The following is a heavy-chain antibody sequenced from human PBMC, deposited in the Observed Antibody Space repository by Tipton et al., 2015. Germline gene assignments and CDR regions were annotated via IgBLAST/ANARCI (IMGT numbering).Heavy chain of an antibody. Sequence: TLSLTCDVSGGSISSSNWWSWVRQPPGKGLEWIGEIYHSGSTTYNPSLKSRVTISVDTSKTQFSLKMSSVTASDTAVYYCARARGRHGGLFDSWGQGILVTVSS. CDR1: GGSISSSNW. CDR2: IYHSGST. J-gene: IGHJ4*02. V-gene: IGHV4-4*02. D-gene: IGHD4-23*01. CDR3: ARARGRHGGLFDS.